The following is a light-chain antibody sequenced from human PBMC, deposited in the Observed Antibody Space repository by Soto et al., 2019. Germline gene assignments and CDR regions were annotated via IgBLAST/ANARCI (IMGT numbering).Light chain of an antibody. V-gene: IGKV3-11*01. CDR2: HAS. CDR3: QQRYNWPPLT. J-gene: IGKJ4*01. CDR1: QSVSRY. Sequence: EIVLTQSPATLSLSPGERATLSCRASQSVSRYLQWYQQKPGQAPRLLIYHASNSAAGIPARFSGSGSGTDFTLPISSLEPEDFAVYYSQQRYNWPPLTFGGGTKVEIK.